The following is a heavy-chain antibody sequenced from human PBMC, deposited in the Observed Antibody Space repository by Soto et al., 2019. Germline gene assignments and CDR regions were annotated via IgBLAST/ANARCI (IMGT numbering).Heavy chain of an antibody. V-gene: IGHV4-31*03. Sequence: PSETLSLTCTVSGGSISSGGYYWSWIRQHPGKGLEWIGYIYYSGSTYYNPSLKSRVTISVDTSKNQFSLKLSSVTAADTAVYYCAIGFRSYYDSSVDYTPFDYWGQGTLVTVSS. CDR2: IYYSGST. J-gene: IGHJ4*02. D-gene: IGHD3-22*01. CDR1: GGSISSGGYY. CDR3: AIGFRSYYDSSVDYTPFDY.